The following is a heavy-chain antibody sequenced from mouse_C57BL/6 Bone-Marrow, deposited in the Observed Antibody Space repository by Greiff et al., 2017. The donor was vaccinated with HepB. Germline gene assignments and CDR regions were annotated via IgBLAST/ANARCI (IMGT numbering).Heavy chain of an antibody. D-gene: IGHD2-4*01. J-gene: IGHJ4*01. V-gene: IGHV1-82*01. Sequence: VQLQQSGPELVKPGASVKISCKASGYAFSSSWMNWVKQRPGKGLEWIGRIYPGDGDTNYNGKFKGKATLTADKSSSTAYMQLSSLTSEDSAVYFCASIYYDYGDYWGQGTSVTVSS. CDR3: ASIYYDYGDY. CDR2: IYPGDGDT. CDR1: GYAFSSSW.